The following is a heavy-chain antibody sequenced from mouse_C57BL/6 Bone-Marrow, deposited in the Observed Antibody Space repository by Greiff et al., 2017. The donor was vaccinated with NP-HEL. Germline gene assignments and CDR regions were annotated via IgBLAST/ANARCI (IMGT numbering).Heavy chain of an antibody. V-gene: IGHV5-9*01. J-gene: IGHJ2*01. CDR1: GFTFSSYT. CDR2: ISGGGGNT. Sequence: EVKVVESGGGLVKPGGSLKLSCAASGFTFSSYTMSWVRQTPEKRLEWVATISGGGGNTYYPDSVKGRFTISRDNAKNTLYLQMSSLRSEDTALYYCARTNDGYYLFDYWGQGTTLTVSS. CDR3: ARTNDGYYLFDY. D-gene: IGHD2-3*01.